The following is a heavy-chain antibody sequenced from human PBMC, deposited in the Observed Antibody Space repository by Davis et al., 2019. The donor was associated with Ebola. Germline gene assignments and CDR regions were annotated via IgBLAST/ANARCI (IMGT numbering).Heavy chain of an antibody. D-gene: IGHD6-19*01. CDR3: AGDPDTSGYYSWFDP. CDR2: IWNHGNDY. J-gene: IGHJ5*02. V-gene: IGHV3-33*08. CDR1: AFTFRTYS. Sequence: GESLKISCVASAFTFRTYSMNWVRQAPGKGLEWVAGIWNHGNDYLYADSVRGRFTISRDNSKNTLYLQMNSLRVEDTAVYYCAGDPDTSGYYSWFDPWGQGTLVTVSS.